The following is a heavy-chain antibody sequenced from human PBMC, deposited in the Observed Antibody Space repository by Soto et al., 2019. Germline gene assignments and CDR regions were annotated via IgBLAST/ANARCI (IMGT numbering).Heavy chain of an antibody. Sequence: SETLSLTCAVYGGSFSGYYWSWIRQPPGKGLEWIGEINHSGSTIYNPSLKSRVTISVDTSKNQFSLKLSSVTAADTAVYYCARGRYYYGSGSYSLPLFDYWGQGTLVTVSS. D-gene: IGHD3-10*01. J-gene: IGHJ4*02. CDR3: ARGRYYYGSGSYSLPLFDY. V-gene: IGHV4-34*01. CDR2: INHSGST. CDR1: GGSFSGYY.